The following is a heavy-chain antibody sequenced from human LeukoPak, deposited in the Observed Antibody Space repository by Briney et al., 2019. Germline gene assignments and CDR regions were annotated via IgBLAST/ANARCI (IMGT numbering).Heavy chain of an antibody. V-gene: IGHV3-7*01. D-gene: IGHD3-10*01. Sequence: PGGSLRLSCAASGFTFSSYWMSWVRQSPGKGLEWVANTKPDGSEKYYVDSVKGRFTISRDNAKNALYLEMNSLRAGDTAVYYCARERMYSGSGSTYPYYDYWGQGTLVTVSS. J-gene: IGHJ4*02. CDR3: ARERMYSGSGSTYPYYDY. CDR1: GFTFSSYW. CDR2: TKPDGSEK.